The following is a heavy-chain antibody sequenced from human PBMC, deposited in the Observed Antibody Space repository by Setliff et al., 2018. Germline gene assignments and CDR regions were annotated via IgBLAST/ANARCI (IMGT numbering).Heavy chain of an antibody. D-gene: IGHD6-13*01. CDR1: GFTFSSYG. Sequence: GGSLRLSCAASGFTFSSYGMHWVRQAPGKGLEWVAVIWYDGSNKYYADSVKGRFTISRDNSKNTLYLQMNSLRAEDTAVYYCAKEYSSTWVKAWFDPWGQGTLVTVSS. CDR3: AKEYSSTWVKAWFDP. CDR2: IWYDGSNK. V-gene: IGHV3-33*06. J-gene: IGHJ5*02.